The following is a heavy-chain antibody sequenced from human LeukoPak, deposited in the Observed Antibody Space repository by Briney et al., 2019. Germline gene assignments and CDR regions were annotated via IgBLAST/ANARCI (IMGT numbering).Heavy chain of an antibody. CDR3: ARDDSARGVVVVPAALKWAFDI. Sequence: SETLSLTCTVSGGSISSYYWSWIRQPAGKGLEWIGRIYTSGSTNYNPSLKSRVTMSVDTSKNQFSLELSSVTAADTAVYYCARDDSARGVVVVPAALKWAFDIWGQGTMVTVSS. J-gene: IGHJ3*02. V-gene: IGHV4-4*07. CDR2: IYTSGST. D-gene: IGHD2-2*01. CDR1: GGSISSYY.